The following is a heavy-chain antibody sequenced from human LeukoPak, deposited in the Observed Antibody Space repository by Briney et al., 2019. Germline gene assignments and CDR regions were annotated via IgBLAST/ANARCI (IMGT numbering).Heavy chain of an antibody. CDR2: MSPNTGNT. V-gene: IGHV1-8*01. Sequence: VASVKASCKASGYTFTNYDINWVRQTTGQGLEWMGWMSPNTGNTGYGQKFQGRITMTRNTSISTAYMELSSLTSDDTAVYFCVSRRKGRAYDIWGQGTMVTVSS. J-gene: IGHJ3*02. CDR3: VSRRKGRAYDI. CDR1: GYTFTNYD.